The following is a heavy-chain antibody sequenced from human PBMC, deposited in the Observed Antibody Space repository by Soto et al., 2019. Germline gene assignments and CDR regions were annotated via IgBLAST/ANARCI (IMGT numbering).Heavy chain of an antibody. D-gene: IGHD3-3*01. V-gene: IGHV4-4*07. Sequence: QVHLQQSGPGLVNPSETLSLTCTVSSGSMSSYYWTWIRQPAGKGLEWIGRVYSSGGTHYNPSLKSRVTISLATSKNQFSLRLLSVTDADTAVYYCARGQRFSDWFDPWGQGTLVTVSS. CDR3: ARGQRFSDWFDP. CDR1: SGSMSSYY. CDR2: VYSSGGT. J-gene: IGHJ5*02.